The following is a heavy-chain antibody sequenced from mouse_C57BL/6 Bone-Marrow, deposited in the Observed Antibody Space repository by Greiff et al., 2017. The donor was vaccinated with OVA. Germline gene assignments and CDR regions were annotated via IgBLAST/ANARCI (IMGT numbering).Heavy chain of an antibody. J-gene: IGHJ1*03. CDR3: ARHYYWYFDG. V-gene: IGHV1-69*01. Sequence: QVQLQQPGAELVMPGASVKLSCKASGYTFTSYWMHWVKQRPGQGLEWIGEIDPSDSYTNYNQKFKGKSTLTVDKSSSTAYMQLSSLTSEDSAVYYCARHYYWYFDGWGTGTTVTVSS. CDR2: IDPSDSYT. D-gene: IGHD1-2*01. CDR1: GYTFTSYW.